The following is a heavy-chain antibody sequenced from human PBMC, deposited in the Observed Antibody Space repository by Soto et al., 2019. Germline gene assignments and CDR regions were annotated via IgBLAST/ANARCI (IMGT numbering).Heavy chain of an antibody. CDR3: AREGLITFGGVIAPGDRYYGMDV. J-gene: IGHJ6*02. CDR1: GFTFSSYE. V-gene: IGHV3-48*03. Sequence: PGGSLRLSCAASGFTFSSYEMNWVRQAPGKGLEWVSYISRSGSTIYYADSVKGRFTISRDNAKNSLYLQMNSLRAEDTAVYYCAREGLITFGGVIAPGDRYYGMDVWGQGTTVTVSS. D-gene: IGHD3-16*02. CDR2: ISRSGSTI.